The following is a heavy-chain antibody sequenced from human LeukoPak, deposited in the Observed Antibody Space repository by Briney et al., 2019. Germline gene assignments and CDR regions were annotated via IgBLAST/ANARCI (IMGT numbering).Heavy chain of an antibody. V-gene: IGHV3-21*01. CDR2: ISSSSSYI. CDR3: ARDRRYYDSSGYNWFDP. CDR1: GFTFSSYS. D-gene: IGHD3-22*01. Sequence: GGPLRLSCAASGFTFSSYSMNWVRQAPGKGLEWVSSISSSSSYIYYADSVKGRFTISTDNAKNSLYLQMNSLRAEDTAVYYCARDRRYYDSSGYNWFDPWGQGTLVTVSS. J-gene: IGHJ5*02.